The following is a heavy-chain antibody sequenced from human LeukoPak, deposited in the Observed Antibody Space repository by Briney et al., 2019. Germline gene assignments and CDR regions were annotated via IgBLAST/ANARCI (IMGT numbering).Heavy chain of an antibody. CDR1: GFTFSSYG. CDR2: ILYDGSNK. CDR3: AKDLGCSGGSCSGFDY. J-gene: IGHJ4*02. Sequence: PGRSLRLSCAASGFTFSSYGMHWVRQAPGKGLEWVAVILYDGSNKYYADSVKGRFTISRDNSKNTLYLQMNSMRAEDTAVYYCAKDLGCSGGSCSGFDYWGQGTLVTVSS. D-gene: IGHD2-15*01. V-gene: IGHV3-30*18.